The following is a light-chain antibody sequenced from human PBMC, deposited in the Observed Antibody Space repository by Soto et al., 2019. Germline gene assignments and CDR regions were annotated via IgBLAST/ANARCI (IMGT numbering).Light chain of an antibody. J-gene: IGKJ2*01. CDR2: DAS. Sequence: EIVLTQSPATLSLSPGERATLSCRASQTISTDLAWYQQKPGQGPRLLIYDASNRATGIPARFSGSGSGTDFTLTISRLEPGDFALYYCQQRSNWPPEYTFGQGTRLEIK. CDR3: QQRSNWPPEYT. V-gene: IGKV3-11*01. CDR1: QTISTD.